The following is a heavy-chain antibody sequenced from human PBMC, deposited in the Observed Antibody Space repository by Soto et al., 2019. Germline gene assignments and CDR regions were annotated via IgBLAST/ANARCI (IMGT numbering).Heavy chain of an antibody. CDR1: GGSFIDYS. Sequence: QVLLQQWGAGRLKPSETLSLTCAVYGGSFIDYSWGWIRQSPGTGLEWIGEISHSGSANYTPSLQSRLTISVDTSKNQFSLKLYSVTAADAAVYYCARVSDYWSQGTLVTVSS. CDR3: ARVSDY. J-gene: IGHJ4*02. V-gene: IGHV4-34*01. CDR2: ISHSGSA.